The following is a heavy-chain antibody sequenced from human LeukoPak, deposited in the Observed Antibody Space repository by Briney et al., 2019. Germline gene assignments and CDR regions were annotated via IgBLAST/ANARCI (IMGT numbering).Heavy chain of an antibody. CDR2: IDNSGST. Sequence: PSETLSLTCTVSGGSISSYYWSWIRQPPGKGLEWIGYIDNSGSTNYNPSLRSRVTISVDTSKNQFSLKLSSVTAADTAVYYCARLRVYCSGGSCNPNDYSYGMDVWAKGPRSPSP. CDR1: GGSISSYY. V-gene: IGHV4-59*01. CDR3: ARLRVYCSGGSCNPNDYSYGMDV. J-gene: IGHJ6*02. D-gene: IGHD2-15*01.